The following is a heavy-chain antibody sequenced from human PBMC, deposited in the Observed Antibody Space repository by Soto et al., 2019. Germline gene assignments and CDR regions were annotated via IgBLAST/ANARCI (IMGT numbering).Heavy chain of an antibody. V-gene: IGHV1-24*01. CDR2: FDPEDGET. CDR3: ATQSTYYYDSSGYA. D-gene: IGHD3-22*01. J-gene: IGHJ5*02. CDR1: GYIFTSYY. Sequence: ASVKVSCKASGYIFTSYYIYWVRQAPGQGLEWMGGFDPEDGETIYAQKFQGRVTMTEDTSTDTAYMELSSLRSEDTAVYYCATQSTYYYDSSGYAWGQGTLVTVSS.